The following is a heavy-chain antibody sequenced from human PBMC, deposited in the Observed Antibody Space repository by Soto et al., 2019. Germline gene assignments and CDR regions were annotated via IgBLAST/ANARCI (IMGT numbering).Heavy chain of an antibody. CDR3: ARGLGLGDY. J-gene: IGHJ4*02. D-gene: IGHD3-9*01. CDR1: GYTFTSYY. CDR2: INPNGGST. V-gene: IGHV1-46*04. Sequence: QVQLVQSGAEVKKPGASVKLSYKASGYTFTSYYIHWVRQAPGQGLEWIGIINPNGGSTNYAYTLKGRLTVTRDTSTATVYMELGALTSEDTAVYYCARGLGLGDYWGQGTLVTVSS.